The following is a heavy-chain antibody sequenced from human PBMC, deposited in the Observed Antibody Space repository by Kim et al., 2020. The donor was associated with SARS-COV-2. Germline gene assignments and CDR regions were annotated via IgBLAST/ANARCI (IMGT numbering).Heavy chain of an antibody. Sequence: SETLSLTCTVSGGSISSSSYYWGWIRQPPGKGLEWIGSIYYSGSTYYNPSLKSRVTISVDTSKNQFSLKLSSVTAADTAVYYCARHLGGDCYHGLNSCYAFDIWGQGTMVTVSS. V-gene: IGHV4-39*01. CDR3: ARHLGGDCYHGLNSCYAFDI. CDR2: IYYSGST. D-gene: IGHD2-21*02. CDR1: GGSISSSSYY. J-gene: IGHJ3*02.